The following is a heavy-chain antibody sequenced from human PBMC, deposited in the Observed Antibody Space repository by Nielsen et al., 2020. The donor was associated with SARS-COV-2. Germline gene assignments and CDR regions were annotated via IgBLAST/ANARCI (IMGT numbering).Heavy chain of an antibody. CDR2: IYYGGST. Sequence: GSLRLSCAVSGGSINYHFWSWIRQPPGKGLEWIGYIYYGGSTNYNPSLKSRVTISVDTSENQLSLNLRSVTAADTAVYYCARGGAVIIAPRFDYWGQGSLVTVSS. V-gene: IGHV4-59*11. J-gene: IGHJ4*02. CDR3: ARGGAVIIAPRFDY. D-gene: IGHD3-3*01. CDR1: GGSINYHF.